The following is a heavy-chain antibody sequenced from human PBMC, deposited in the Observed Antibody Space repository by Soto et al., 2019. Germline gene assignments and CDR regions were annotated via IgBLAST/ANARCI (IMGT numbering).Heavy chain of an antibody. CDR3: ARAVTRYCTNGVCPPPYGMDV. V-gene: IGHV3-33*01. CDR2: IWYDGSNK. Sequence: QVQLVESGGGVVQPGRSLRLSCAASGFTFSSYGMHWVRQAPGKGLEWVAVIWYDGSNKYYADSVKGRFTISRDNSKNTLYLHMNSLRAEDTAVYYCARAVTRYCTNGVCPPPYGMDVWGQGTTVTVSS. J-gene: IGHJ6*02. D-gene: IGHD2-8*01. CDR1: GFTFSSYG.